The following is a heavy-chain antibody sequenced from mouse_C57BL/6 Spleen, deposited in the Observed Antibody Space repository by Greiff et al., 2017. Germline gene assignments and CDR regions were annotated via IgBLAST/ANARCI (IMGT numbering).Heavy chain of an antibody. J-gene: IGHJ1*03. CDR2: ISSGSSTI. CDR3: ARTLTTVVATRYFDV. CDR1: GFTFSDYG. D-gene: IGHD1-1*01. V-gene: IGHV5-17*01. Sequence: DVMLVESGGGLVKPGGSLKLSCAASGFTFSDYGMHWVRQAPEKGLEWLAYISSGSSTIYYADTVKGRFTISRDNAKNTLFLQMTSLRSEDTAMYYCARTLTTVVATRYFDVWGTGTTVTVSS.